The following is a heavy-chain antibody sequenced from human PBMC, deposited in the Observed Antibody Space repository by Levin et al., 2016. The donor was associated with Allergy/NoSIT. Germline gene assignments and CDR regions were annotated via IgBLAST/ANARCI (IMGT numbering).Heavy chain of an antibody. CDR3: ARAAIVGGTYWLDP. CDR1: GFIFSSYA. J-gene: IGHJ5*02. D-gene: IGHD1-26*01. V-gene: IGHV3-30*04. Sequence: GGSLRLSCAASGFIFSSYAMLWVRQAPGKGLEWVAVISEDGSSKYCADSVKGRFTMSRDNSKNTLYVQMNSLRVEDTAVYYCARAAIVGGTYWLDPWGHGTLVTVSS. CDR2: ISEDGSSK.